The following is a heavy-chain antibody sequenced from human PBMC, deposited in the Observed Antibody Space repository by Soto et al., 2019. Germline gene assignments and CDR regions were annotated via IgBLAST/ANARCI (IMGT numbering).Heavy chain of an antibody. CDR2: IIPIFGTA. D-gene: IGHD2-8*02. Sequence: QVQLVQSGAEVKKPGSSVKVSCKASGGTFSSYAISWVRQAPGQGLEWMGGIIPIFGTANYAQKFQGSVTITADESTSTAYMELSSLRSEDTAVYYCASPDPLPGHYYYYYGMDVWGQGTTVTVSS. CDR1: GGTFSSYA. CDR3: ASPDPLPGHYYYYYGMDV. V-gene: IGHV1-69*01. J-gene: IGHJ6*02.